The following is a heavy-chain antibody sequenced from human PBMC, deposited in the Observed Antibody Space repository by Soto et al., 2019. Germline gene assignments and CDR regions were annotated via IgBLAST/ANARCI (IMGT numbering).Heavy chain of an antibody. CDR2: ISWDDDK. CDR3: SHRLTATAFDI. Sequence: QITLKASGPTLVKPTQTLTLTCTFSGFSLSTSGVAVGWIRQPPGKALEWLALISWDDDKRYSPSMKGRLTIARDTSKNQVVLIMTNMDPEDTATYECSHRLTATAFDIWGQGTLVTVSS. D-gene: IGHD2-21*02. CDR1: GFSLSTSGVA. V-gene: IGHV2-5*02. J-gene: IGHJ3*02.